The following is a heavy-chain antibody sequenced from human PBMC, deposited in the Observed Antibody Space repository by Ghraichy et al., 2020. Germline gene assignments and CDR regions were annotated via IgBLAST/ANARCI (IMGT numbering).Heavy chain of an antibody. V-gene: IGHV4-34*01. J-gene: IGHJ4*02. Sequence: SETLSLTCAVYGGSFSGYYWSWIRQPPGKGLEWIGEINHSGSTNYNPSLKSRVTISVDTSKNQFSLKLSSVTAADTAVYYCARGPRGLLGRWYNFDYWGQGTLVTVSS. CDR3: ARGPRGLLGRWYNFDY. CDR1: GGSFSGYY. D-gene: IGHD4-23*01. CDR2: INHSGST.